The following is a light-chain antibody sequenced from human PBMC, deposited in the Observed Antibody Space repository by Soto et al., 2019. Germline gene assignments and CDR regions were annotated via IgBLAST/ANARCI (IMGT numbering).Light chain of an antibody. V-gene: IGLV2-11*01. J-gene: IGLJ1*01. CDR3: CSYAGGYTLDV. CDR1: SSDVGAYNY. CDR2: DVN. Sequence: QSALTQPRSVSGSPGQSVTISCTGTSSDVGAYNYVSWYQQPPGKAPKLILYDVNKRPSGVPDRFSGSKSGNTASLTISGLQGEDEADYYCCSYAGGYTLDVFGTGTKVTVL.